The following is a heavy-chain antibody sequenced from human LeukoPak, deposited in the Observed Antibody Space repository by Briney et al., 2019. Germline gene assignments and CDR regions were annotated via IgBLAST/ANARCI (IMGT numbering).Heavy chain of an antibody. V-gene: IGHV3-64D*09. CDR3: ARGNWEPSDY. Sequence: GGSLRLSCSASGFPFSSYAMHWVRQAPGKGLEYVSAISDSGGSTYYADSVKGRFTISRDNSKNTLYLQMSSLRAEDTAVYYCARGNWEPSDYWGQGTLVTVSS. D-gene: IGHD7-27*01. CDR2: ISDSGGST. J-gene: IGHJ4*02. CDR1: GFPFSSYA.